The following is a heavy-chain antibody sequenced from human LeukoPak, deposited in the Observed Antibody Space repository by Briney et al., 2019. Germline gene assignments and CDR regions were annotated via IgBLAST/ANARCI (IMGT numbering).Heavy chain of an antibody. CDR3: ARVVNAAAVAYYYDSSGYYSDY. CDR2: IYYSGST. J-gene: IGHJ4*02. D-gene: IGHD3-22*01. Sequence: SETLSLTCTVSGGSISSYYWSWIRQPPGKGLEWIGYIYYSGSTNYNPSLKSRVTISVDTSKNQFSLKLSSVTAADTAVYYCARVVNAAAVAYYYDSSGYYSDYWGQGTLVTVSS. CDR1: GGSISSYY. V-gene: IGHV4-59*01.